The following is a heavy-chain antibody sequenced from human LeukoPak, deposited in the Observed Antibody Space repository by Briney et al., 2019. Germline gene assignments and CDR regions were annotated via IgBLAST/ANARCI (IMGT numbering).Heavy chain of an antibody. D-gene: IGHD6-6*01. CDR3: ASDKRPFDY. V-gene: IGHV4-39*01. CDR2: IYYRGST. CDR1: GRSINTSSYF. J-gene: IGHJ4*02. Sequence: SETLSLTCTVSGRSINTSSYFCGWIRQPPGKGLEWIGNIYYRGSTYYNPSLRSRVTISVDTSKNQFSLRLSSVTAADTAVYYCASDKRPFDYWGQGTLVTVSS.